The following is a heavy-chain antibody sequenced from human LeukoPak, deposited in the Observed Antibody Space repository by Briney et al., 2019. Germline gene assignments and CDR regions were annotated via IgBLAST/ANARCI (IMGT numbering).Heavy chain of an antibody. CDR3: ARQVTVGSFFDY. J-gene: IGHJ4*02. D-gene: IGHD2-21*02. CDR2: IYYSGST. Sequence: SETLSLTCTVSGGSIRSSSYYWGWIRQPPGKGMEWNGSIYYSGSTYYNPSRKSRVTISVDTSKNQFSLKLSSVTAADTAVYYCARQVTVGSFFDYWGQGTLVTVSS. V-gene: IGHV4-39*01. CDR1: GGSIRSSSYY.